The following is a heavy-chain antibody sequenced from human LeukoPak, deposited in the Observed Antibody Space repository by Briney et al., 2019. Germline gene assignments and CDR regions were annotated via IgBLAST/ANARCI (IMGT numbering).Heavy chain of an antibody. D-gene: IGHD5-24*01. J-gene: IGHJ4*02. CDR2: IYYRGST. CDR3: ATSRWQQPFDY. CDR1: GDSISSYY. V-gene: IGHV4-59*08. Sequence: SETLSLTCTVSGDSISSYYWSWIRQPPGKGLEWIGYIYYRGSTNYNPSLKSRVTISIDTSKNQFSLRLSSVTAADTAVYYCATSRWQQPFDYWGQGTLVTVSS.